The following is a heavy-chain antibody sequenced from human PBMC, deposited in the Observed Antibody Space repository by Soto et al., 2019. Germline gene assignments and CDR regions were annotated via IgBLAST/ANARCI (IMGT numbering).Heavy chain of an antibody. CDR1: GGTFSIYT. J-gene: IGHJ6*02. Sequence: SVKVSCKASGGTFSIYTISWVRQSPGQGLEWMGRVIPILGIANYTQKFQGRVTITADKSTSTAYMELSSLRSEDTAVYYCARNVGSAGYYGMDVWGQGTTVTVSS. V-gene: IGHV1-69*02. D-gene: IGHD1-1*01. CDR2: VIPILGIA. CDR3: ARNVGSAGYYGMDV.